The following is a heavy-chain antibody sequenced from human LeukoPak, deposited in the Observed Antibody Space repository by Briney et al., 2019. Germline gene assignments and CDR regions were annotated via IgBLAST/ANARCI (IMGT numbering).Heavy chain of an antibody. D-gene: IGHD2-21*02. Sequence: EASVKVSCKASGYTFTSYYMHWVRQAPGQGLEWMGIINPSGGSTSYAQKFQGRVTMTRDTSTSTVYMELSSLRSEDTAVYYCARDGWPYCGGDCSSPVDYWGQGTLVTVSS. CDR1: GYTFTSYY. CDR3: ARDGWPYCGGDCSSPVDY. V-gene: IGHV1-46*01. CDR2: INPSGGST. J-gene: IGHJ4*02.